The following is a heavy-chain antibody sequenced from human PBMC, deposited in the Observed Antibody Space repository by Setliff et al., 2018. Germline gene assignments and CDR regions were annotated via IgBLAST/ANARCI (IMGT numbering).Heavy chain of an antibody. D-gene: IGHD6-13*01. CDR1: GGSISSSSYY. CDR3: ARQQQLVIGSTAYYYYGMDV. CDR2: IYYSGST. Sequence: SETLSLTCTVSGGSISSSSYYWGWIRQPPGKGLEWIGSIYYSGSTNYNPSLKSRVTISVDTSKNQFSLKLSSVTAADTAVYYCARQQQLVIGSTAYYYYGMDVWGQGTTVTVSS. V-gene: IGHV4-39*07. J-gene: IGHJ6*02.